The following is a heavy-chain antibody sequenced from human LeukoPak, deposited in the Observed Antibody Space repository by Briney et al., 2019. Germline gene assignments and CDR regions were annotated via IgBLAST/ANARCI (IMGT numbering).Heavy chain of an antibody. CDR2: ISSSGSTI. D-gene: IGHD4-23*01. Sequence: GGSLRLSCAASGFTFSSYEMNWVRQAPGKGLEWVSHISSSGSTIYYTVSVKGRFTISRDNTKNSLYLQMNSLRAEDTAIYYCARTVARIGYWGQGTLVTVSS. CDR1: GFTFSSYE. CDR3: ARTVARIGY. V-gene: IGHV3-48*03. J-gene: IGHJ4*02.